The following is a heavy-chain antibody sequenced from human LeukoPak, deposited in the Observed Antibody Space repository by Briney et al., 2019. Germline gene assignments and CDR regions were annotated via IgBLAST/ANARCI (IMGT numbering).Heavy chain of an antibody. CDR1: GGSISSYY. CDR3: ARVQAVAGRRREDY. V-gene: IGHV4-59*12. D-gene: IGHD6-19*01. Sequence: SETLSLTCTVSGGSISSYYWSWIRQPPGKGLEWIGYIYYSGSTNYNPSLKSRVTISVDTSKNQFSLKLSSVTAADTAVYYCARVQAVAGRRREDYWGQGTLVTVSS. J-gene: IGHJ4*02. CDR2: IYYSGST.